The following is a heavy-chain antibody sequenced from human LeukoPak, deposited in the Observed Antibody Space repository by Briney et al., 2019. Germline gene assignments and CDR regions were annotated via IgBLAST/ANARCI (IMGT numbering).Heavy chain of an antibody. J-gene: IGHJ3*02. CDR2: IYYSGST. CDR1: GFTFSSYA. Sequence: LRLSCAASGFTFSSYAMSWVRQPPGKGLEWIGYIYYSGSTYYNPSLKSRVTISVDTSKNQFSLKLSSVTAADTAVYYCARHPFHIWGQGTMVTVSS. V-gene: IGHV4-30-4*08. CDR3: ARHPFHI.